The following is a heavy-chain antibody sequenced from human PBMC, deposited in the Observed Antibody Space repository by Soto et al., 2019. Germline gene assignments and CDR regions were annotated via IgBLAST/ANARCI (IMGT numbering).Heavy chain of an antibody. Sequence: SETLSLTCSVSAGSIGSYSWSWIRQSPGKGLEWIGYVYYSGGTNYNPSLKSRVTISVDTSKNQVSLRLSSVTAADTAIYYCARSSNYYGVDVWGPGTTVTVSS. J-gene: IGHJ6*02. CDR3: ARSSNYYGVDV. CDR2: VYYSGGT. CDR1: AGSIGSYS. V-gene: IGHV4-59*01.